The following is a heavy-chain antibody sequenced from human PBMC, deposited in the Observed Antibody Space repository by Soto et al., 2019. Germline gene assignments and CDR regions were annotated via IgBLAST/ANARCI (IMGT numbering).Heavy chain of an antibody. V-gene: IGHV3-7*01. CDR2: IKKDGSEK. Sequence: VDFGGRLSIYRMSGFLQSIGKGLEWVANIKKDGSEKYYVDSVKGRFTISRDNAKNSLYLQMNSLRAEDTAVYYCARDGKSRSYYDLDHWGQGTLVTVSS. CDR3: ARDGKSRSYYDLDH. J-gene: IGHJ4*02. CDR1: GGRLSIYR. D-gene: IGHD3-10*01.